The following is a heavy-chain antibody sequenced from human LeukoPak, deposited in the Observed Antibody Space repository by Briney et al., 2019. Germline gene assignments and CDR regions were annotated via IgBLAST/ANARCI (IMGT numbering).Heavy chain of an antibody. CDR3: AREMYDSSGYSLDY. D-gene: IGHD3-22*01. J-gene: IGHJ4*02. V-gene: IGHV3-48*03. Sequence: PGGPLRLSCAASGFTFSSYEMNWVRQAPGKGLEGVSYISSSGSTIYYADSVKGRFTISRDNAKNSLYLQMNSLRAEDTAVYYCAREMYDSSGYSLDYWGQGTLVTVSS. CDR1: GFTFSSYE. CDR2: ISSSGSTI.